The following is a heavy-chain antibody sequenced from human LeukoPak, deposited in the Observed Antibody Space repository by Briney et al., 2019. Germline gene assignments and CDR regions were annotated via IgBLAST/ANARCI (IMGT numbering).Heavy chain of an antibody. CDR2: IKQDGSEK. Sequence: GGSLRLSCAASGFTFSDYYMSWVRQAPGKGLEWVANIKQDGSEKYCVDSVKGRFTISRDNAKNSLYLQMNSLRAEDTAVYYCAREIWFGEEGWFDPWGQGTLVTVSS. D-gene: IGHD3-10*01. V-gene: IGHV3-7*01. J-gene: IGHJ5*02. CDR1: GFTFSDYY. CDR3: AREIWFGEEGWFDP.